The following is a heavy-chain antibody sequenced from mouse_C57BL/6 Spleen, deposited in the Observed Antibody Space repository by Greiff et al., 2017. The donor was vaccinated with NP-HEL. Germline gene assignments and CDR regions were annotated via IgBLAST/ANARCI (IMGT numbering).Heavy chain of an antibody. CDR3: ARKGTYSNYDAWFAY. D-gene: IGHD2-5*01. Sequence: QVQLQQSGAELVKPGASVKISCKASGYAFSSYWMNWVKQRPGKGLEWIGQIYPGDGDTNYNGKFKGKATLTADKSSSTAYMQLSCLTSEDSAVYFCARKGTYSNYDAWFAYWGQGTLVTVSA. J-gene: IGHJ3*01. CDR1: GYAFSSYW. CDR2: IYPGDGDT. V-gene: IGHV1-80*01.